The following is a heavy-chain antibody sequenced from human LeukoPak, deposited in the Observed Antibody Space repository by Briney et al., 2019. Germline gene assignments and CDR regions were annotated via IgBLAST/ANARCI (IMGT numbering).Heavy chain of an antibody. J-gene: IGHJ4*02. V-gene: IGHV1-8*01. Sequence: ASVKVSCKGSGYTFTSYDINWVRQATGQGLEWMGWMNPNSGNTGYAQKFQGRVTMTRNTSISTAYMELSSLRSEDTAVYYCARGLNDCSSTSCYLLVWGQGTLVTVSS. CDR3: ARGLNDCSSTSCYLLV. D-gene: IGHD2-2*01. CDR2: MNPNSGNT. CDR1: GYTFTSYD.